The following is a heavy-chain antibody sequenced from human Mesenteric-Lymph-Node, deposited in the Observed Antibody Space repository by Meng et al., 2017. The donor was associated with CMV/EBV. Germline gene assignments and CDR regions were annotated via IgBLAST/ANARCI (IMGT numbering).Heavy chain of an antibody. V-gene: IGHV4-34*01. J-gene: IGHJ5*01. CDR1: GGSFSGYY. Sequence: GGSFSGYYWGWIRQSPGKGLEWIGEIHPSGFSNLNPSLKSRVSMSLDTSKTQVFLRLNSVTAADTGVYYCARGPMIPSWAYNWVDSWGHGTQVTVSS. D-gene: IGHD3-16*01. CDR3: ARGPMIPSWAYNWVDS. CDR2: IHPSGFS.